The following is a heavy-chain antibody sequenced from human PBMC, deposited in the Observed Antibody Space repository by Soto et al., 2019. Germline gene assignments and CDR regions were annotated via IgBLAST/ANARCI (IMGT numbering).Heavy chain of an antibody. J-gene: IGHJ4*02. CDR2: IYSSGTT. V-gene: IGHV4-31*03. CDR1: GGASSSGGYY. CDR3: ARGRGYSYGPYYFDY. D-gene: IGHD5-18*01. Sequence: PSETLSLTCTVSGGASSSGGYYWSSFRQRPVTGLWLMGDIYSSGTTYHKPSLRSRLTISGDASNNQFSLKLSSVTDADTALYYCARGRGYSYGPYYFDYWGQGTLVTVSS.